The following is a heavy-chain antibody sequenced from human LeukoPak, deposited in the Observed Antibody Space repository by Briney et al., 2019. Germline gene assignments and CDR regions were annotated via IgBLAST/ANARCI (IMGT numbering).Heavy chain of an antibody. CDR2: IYYSGST. J-gene: IGHJ4*02. V-gene: IGHV4-39*01. Sequence: SETLSLTCSFSGGSLSSGSYQWDWIRQPPGKGLEWTGSIYYSGSTYYSPSLKSLVTISVDTSQNQFSLRLSSVTAADTAVYYCARHISALGLCDYWAQRTRVTVSS. CDR1: GGSLSSGSYQ. CDR3: ARHISALGLCDY. D-gene: IGHD6-6*01.